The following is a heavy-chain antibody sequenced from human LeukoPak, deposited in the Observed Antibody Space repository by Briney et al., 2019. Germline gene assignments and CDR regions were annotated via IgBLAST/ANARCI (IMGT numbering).Heavy chain of an antibody. CDR3: ARAPGRHSYGPYYFDY. CDR1: GFTVSSNY. D-gene: IGHD5-18*01. Sequence: GGSLRLSCAASGFTVSSNYMSWVRRAPGKGLEWVSVIYSGGSTYYADSVKGRFTISRDNSKNTLYLQMNSLRAKDTAVYYCARAPGRHSYGPYYFDYWGQGTLVTVSS. CDR2: IYSGGST. V-gene: IGHV3-53*01. J-gene: IGHJ4*02.